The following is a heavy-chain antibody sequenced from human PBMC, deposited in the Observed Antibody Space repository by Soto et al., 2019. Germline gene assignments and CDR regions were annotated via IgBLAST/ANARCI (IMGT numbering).Heavy chain of an antibody. CDR3: AKDALYGDYPGWFDP. Sequence: SLRLSCAASGFTFSSYGMDWVRQAPGKGLEWVAVISYDGSKKNYADSVKGRFTISRDNSKNTLYLQMDSLRVEDTAVYYCAKDALYGDYPGWFDPWGQGTLVTVSS. D-gene: IGHD4-17*01. V-gene: IGHV3-30*18. CDR2: ISYDGSKK. CDR1: GFTFSSYG. J-gene: IGHJ5*02.